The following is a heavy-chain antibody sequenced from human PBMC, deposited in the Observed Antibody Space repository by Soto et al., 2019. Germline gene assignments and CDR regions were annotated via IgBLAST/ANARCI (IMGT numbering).Heavy chain of an antibody. CDR1: GYTFTGYY. Sequence: GASVKVSCKASGYTFTGYYMHWVRQAPGQGLEWMGWINPNSGGTNYAQKFQGWVTMTRDTSISTAYMELSRLRSDDTAVYYCARAGIGDGYNFSFDAFDLWGQGTMVTVSS. V-gene: IGHV1-2*04. J-gene: IGHJ3*01. D-gene: IGHD5-12*01. CDR3: ARAGIGDGYNFSFDAFDL. CDR2: INPNSGGT.